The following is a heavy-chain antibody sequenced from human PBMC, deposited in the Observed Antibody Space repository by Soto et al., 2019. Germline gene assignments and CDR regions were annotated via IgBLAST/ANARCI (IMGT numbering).Heavy chain of an antibody. Sequence: NPSETLSLTCAVSGYSISSGYYWGWIRQPPGKGLEWIGSIYHSGSTYYNPSLKSRVTISVDTSKNQFSLKLSSVTAADTAVYYCARDPYSSGYYNLLFDYWGQGTLVTVSS. CDR3: ARDPYSSGYYNLLFDY. V-gene: IGHV4-38-2*02. J-gene: IGHJ4*02. CDR2: IYHSGST. D-gene: IGHD3-22*01. CDR1: GYSISSGYY.